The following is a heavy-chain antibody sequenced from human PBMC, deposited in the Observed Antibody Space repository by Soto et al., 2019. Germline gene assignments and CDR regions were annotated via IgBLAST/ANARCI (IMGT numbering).Heavy chain of an antibody. D-gene: IGHD3-10*01. J-gene: IGHJ4*02. CDR3: AKVLVGVGFGEYFDY. V-gene: IGHV3-23*01. CDR2: ISGSGGST. CDR1: GFTFSSYA. Sequence: PGGSLRLSCAASGFTFSSYAMSWVRQAPGKGLEWVSAISGSGGSTYYADSVKGRFTISRDNSKNTLYLQMNSLRAEDTAVYYCAKVLVGVGFGEYFDYWGQGTLVTVSS.